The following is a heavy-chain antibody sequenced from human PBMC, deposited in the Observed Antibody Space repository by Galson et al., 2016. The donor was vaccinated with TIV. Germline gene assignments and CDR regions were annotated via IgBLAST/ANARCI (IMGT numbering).Heavy chain of an antibody. D-gene: IGHD3-22*01. CDR2: IYYSGGT. CDR3: ARHANYFDSSGFPPYWYFDR. J-gene: IGHJ2*01. Sequence: LSLTCTVSGVSISSSTYYWGWLRQPPGRGLEWIGTIYYSGGTYYNPSLKSRVTISVDTSKNQFSLRLRSVTAADTAVYYCARHANYFDSSGFPPYWYFDRWGRGTLVTVSS. V-gene: IGHV4-39*01. CDR1: GVSISSSTYY.